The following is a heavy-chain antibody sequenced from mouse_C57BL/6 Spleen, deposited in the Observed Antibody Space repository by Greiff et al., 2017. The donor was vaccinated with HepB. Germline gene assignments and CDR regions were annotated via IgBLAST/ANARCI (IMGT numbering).Heavy chain of an antibody. Sequence: QVQLQQSGAELVKPGASVKISCKASGYAFSSYWMNWVKQRPGKGLEWIGQIYPGDGDTNYNGKFKGKATLTADKSSSTAYMQLSSLTSEDSAVYFCAREDYGYYAMDYWGQGTSVTVSS. CDR3: AREDYGYYAMDY. CDR1: GYAFSSYW. D-gene: IGHD2-4*01. CDR2: IYPGDGDT. V-gene: IGHV1-80*01. J-gene: IGHJ4*01.